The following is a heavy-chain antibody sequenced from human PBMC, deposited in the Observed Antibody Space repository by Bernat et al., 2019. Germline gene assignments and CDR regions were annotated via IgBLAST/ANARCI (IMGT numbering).Heavy chain of an antibody. CDR3: AKEECSGGACYATDY. Sequence: VQLVESGGGLVKPGGSLRLSCAASGFTFSSHAMNWVRQGPGKGLEWVSRSSESGDRTDYADSVEGRFTISRDNSKNTLYLQMNSLRAEDTAVYYCAKEECSGGACYATDYWGQGTLVTVSS. V-gene: IGHV3-23*04. CDR1: GFTFSSHA. CDR2: SSESGDRT. J-gene: IGHJ4*02. D-gene: IGHD2-15*01.